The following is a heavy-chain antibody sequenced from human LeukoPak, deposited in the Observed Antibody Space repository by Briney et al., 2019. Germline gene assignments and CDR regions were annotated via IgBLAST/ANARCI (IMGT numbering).Heavy chain of an antibody. CDR2: ISDSGGRT. D-gene: IGHD3-22*01. CDR3: AKRGVVIRVILVGFHKEAYYFDS. J-gene: IGHJ4*01. CDR1: GITLSNYG. V-gene: IGHV3-23*01. Sequence: PGGSLRLSCAVSGITLSNYGMSGVRQAPGKGLEGVAGISDSGGRTNYADSVKGRFTISRDNPKNTLYLQLNSVRAEDTAVYFCAKRGVVIRVILVGFHKEAYYFDSWGQGALVIVSS.